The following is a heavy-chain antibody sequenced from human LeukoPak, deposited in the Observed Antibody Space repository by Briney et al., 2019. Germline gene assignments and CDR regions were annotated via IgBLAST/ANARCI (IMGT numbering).Heavy chain of an antibody. CDR2: ISSDATDT. Sequence: GGSLRLSCSASGFTFSSYAIHWVRQAPGKGLEYVSGISSDATDTYYADSVKGRFTISRDNSKNTLFLQMSSLRAEDTAVYYCVKAYPIDYYFDYWGQGTLVTVSS. V-gene: IGHV3-64D*06. CDR3: VKAYPIDYYFDY. CDR1: GFTFSSYA. J-gene: IGHJ4*02.